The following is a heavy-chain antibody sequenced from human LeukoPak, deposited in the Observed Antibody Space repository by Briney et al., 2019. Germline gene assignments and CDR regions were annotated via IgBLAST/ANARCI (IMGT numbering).Heavy chain of an antibody. D-gene: IGHD3-22*01. J-gene: IGHJ5*02. CDR2: INHSGST. V-gene: IGHV4-34*01. CDR3: ATRGNYYDSSGYYSSNNWFDP. CDR1: GGSFSGYY. Sequence: PSETLSLTCAVYGGSFSGYYWSWIRQPPGKGLVWIGEINHSGSTNYNPSLKSRVTISVDTSKNQFSLKLSSVTAADTAVYYCATRGNYYDSSGYYSSNNWFDPWGQGTLVTVSS.